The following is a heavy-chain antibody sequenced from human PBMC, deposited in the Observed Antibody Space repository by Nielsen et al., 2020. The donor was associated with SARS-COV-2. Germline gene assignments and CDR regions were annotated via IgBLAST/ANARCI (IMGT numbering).Heavy chain of an antibody. V-gene: IGHV3-9*01. Sequence: GGSLRLSCVGSGFTFDDYAMHWVRQAPGKGLEWVSGISWNSVSIDYADSVKGRFTISRDNAKSSLYLQMNSLRAEDTAFYYCAKVYGDYVGFLDVWGRGTLVTVSS. D-gene: IGHD4-17*01. CDR2: ISWNSVSI. CDR1: GFTFDDYA. CDR3: AKVYGDYVGFLDV. J-gene: IGHJ2*01.